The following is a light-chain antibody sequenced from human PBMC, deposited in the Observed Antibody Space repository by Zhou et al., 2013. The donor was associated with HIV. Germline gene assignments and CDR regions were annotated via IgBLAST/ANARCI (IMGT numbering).Light chain of an antibody. V-gene: IGLV2-8*01. Sequence: QSALTQPASVSGSPGQSITISCTGTSSDVGGYNYVSWYQQHPGKAPKFMIYDVSKRPSGVPDRFSGSKSGNTASLTVSGLQAEDEADYYCSSYAGSNNLVFGGGTKLTVL. J-gene: IGLJ2*01. CDR1: SSDVGGYNY. CDR3: SSYAGSNNLV. CDR2: DVS.